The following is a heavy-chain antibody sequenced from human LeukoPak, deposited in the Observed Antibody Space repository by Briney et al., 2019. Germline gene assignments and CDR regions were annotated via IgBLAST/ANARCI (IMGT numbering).Heavy chain of an antibody. Sequence: GGSLRLSCAASGFIFDDYAMHWVRQAPGKGLEWVSGISSNSGGIGYADSVQGRFTISRDNAKNSLYLQMNSLRAEDTAVYYCARDFGARGWLDYWGQGTLVTVSS. CDR1: GFIFDDYA. D-gene: IGHD6-19*01. V-gene: IGHV3-9*01. CDR2: ISSNSGGI. CDR3: ARDFGARGWLDY. J-gene: IGHJ4*02.